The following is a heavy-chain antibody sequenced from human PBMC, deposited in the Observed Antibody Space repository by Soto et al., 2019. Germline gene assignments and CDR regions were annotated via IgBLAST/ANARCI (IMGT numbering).Heavy chain of an antibody. CDR3: VKGYFFDY. CDR2: ISNDGGRT. Sequence: PXGSLRLFCSASGFTFSGYAMFWVRQAPGKGLEYVSAISNDGGRTYYADFVKGRFTISRDNSKNTLYPQMSSLRVDDTAVYYCVKGYFFDYWGQGALVTVPQ. V-gene: IGHV3-64D*06. CDR1: GFTFSGYA. J-gene: IGHJ4*02.